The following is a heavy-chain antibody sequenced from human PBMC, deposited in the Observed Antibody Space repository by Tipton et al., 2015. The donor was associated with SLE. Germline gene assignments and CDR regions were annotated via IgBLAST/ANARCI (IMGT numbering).Heavy chain of an antibody. Sequence: TLSLTCTVSGGSIRSYYWSWIRQPPGKGLQWIGNIYYSGSTNHNPSLKSRVTISLDTSKNQFSLKLSSVTAADTAVYYCARDSKMYVWYYDMDVWGQGTTVTVSS. CDR2: IYYSGST. CDR1: GGSIRSYY. J-gene: IGHJ6*02. D-gene: IGHD3-16*01. CDR3: ARDSKMYVWYYDMDV. V-gene: IGHV4-59*01.